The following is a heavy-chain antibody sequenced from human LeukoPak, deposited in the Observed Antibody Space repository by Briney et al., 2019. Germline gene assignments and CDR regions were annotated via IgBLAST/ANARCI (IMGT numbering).Heavy chain of an antibody. V-gene: IGHV3-33*01. CDR2: IWYDGSNK. CDR3: ARDLRPSSGWYSYYYYYGMDV. D-gene: IGHD6-19*01. J-gene: IGHJ6*02. CDR1: GFTFSSYG. Sequence: EGSLRLSRAASGFTFSSYGMHWVRQAPGKGLEWVAVIWYDGSNKYYADSLKGRFTISRDNSKNTLYLQMNSLRAEDTAVYYCARDLRPSSGWYSYYYYYGMDVWGQGTTVTVSS.